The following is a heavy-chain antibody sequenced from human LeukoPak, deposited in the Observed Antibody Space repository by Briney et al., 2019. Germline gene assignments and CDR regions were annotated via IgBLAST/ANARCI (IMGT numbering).Heavy chain of an antibody. CDR2: IYYSGST. CDR3: ARPVTYSSSRPPYFDY. D-gene: IGHD6-13*01. V-gene: IGHV4-39*01. CDR1: GGSISSSSYY. Sequence: SETLSLTCTVSGGSISSSSYYWGWLRQPPGTGLGWIGSIYYSGSTYYNPSLKSRVTISVDTSKNQFSLKLSSVTAADTAVYYCARPVTYSSSRPPYFDYWGQGPLVTVSS. J-gene: IGHJ4*02.